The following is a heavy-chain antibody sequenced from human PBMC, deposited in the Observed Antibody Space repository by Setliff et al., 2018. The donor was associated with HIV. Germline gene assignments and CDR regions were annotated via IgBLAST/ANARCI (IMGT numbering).Heavy chain of an antibody. V-gene: IGHV3-23*01. CDR2: ISGSGGST. CDR3: AKVFAFGVDAFDI. D-gene: IGHD3-10*01. J-gene: IGHJ3*02. CDR1: GFTFSSYA. Sequence: GGSLRLSCTASGFTFSSYAMSWVRQAPGKGLEWVSAISGSGGSTYYADSVKGRFTISRDNSKNTLYLQMNSLTAEDTAVYYCAKVFAFGVDAFDIWGQGTVVTVSS.